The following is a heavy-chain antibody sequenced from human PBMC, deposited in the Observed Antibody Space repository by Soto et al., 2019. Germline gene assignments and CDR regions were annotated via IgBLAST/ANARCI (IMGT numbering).Heavy chain of an antibody. V-gene: IGHV3-33*01. D-gene: IGHD6-13*01. CDR2: TWYDGSHN. CDR3: ARDQDSSSWYSPPLY. J-gene: IGHJ4*02. Sequence: QVQLVESGGGVVQPGRSLRLSCAASGFTFNTYGMHWVRQAAGKGLEWVALTWYDGSHNYYADSVKGRFTISRDNSKNTLYLQMNSLSAEDTGVYYCARDQDSSSWYSPPLYWGQGTLVTVSS. CDR1: GFTFNTYG.